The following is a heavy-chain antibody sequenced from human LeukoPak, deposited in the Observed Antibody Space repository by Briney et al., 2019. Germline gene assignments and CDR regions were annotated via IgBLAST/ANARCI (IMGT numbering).Heavy chain of an antibody. CDR3: ARTTEGGYTYDYFYYYYMDV. CDR2: IHYSGST. Sequence: PSETLSLTCTVSGGPINGYYWSWLRQPPGKGLEWIGYIHYSGSTNYNPSLKSRVTISVDTSKNQFSLKLSSVTAADTAVYYCARTTEGGYTYDYFYYYYMDVWGKGTTVTISS. V-gene: IGHV4-59*01. J-gene: IGHJ6*03. CDR1: GGPINGYY. D-gene: IGHD5-18*01.